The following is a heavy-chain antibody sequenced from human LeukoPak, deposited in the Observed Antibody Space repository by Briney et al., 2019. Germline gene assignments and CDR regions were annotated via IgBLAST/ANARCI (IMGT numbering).Heavy chain of an antibody. CDR2: ISGGGGSA. J-gene: IGHJ3*02. CDR1: GFTFSSYA. CDR3: AKISLYPGNRDAFDI. Sequence: SGGSLRLSCAASGFTFSSYAMSWVRQAPGKGLEWVSAISGGGGSAYYADSVKGRFTISRDNSKNTLYLQMNSLRAEDTAVYYCAKISLYPGNRDAFDIWGQGTMVTVSS. V-gene: IGHV3-23*01. D-gene: IGHD6-13*01.